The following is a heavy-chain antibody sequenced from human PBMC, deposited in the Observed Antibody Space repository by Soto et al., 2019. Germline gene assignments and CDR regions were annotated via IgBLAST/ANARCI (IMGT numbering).Heavy chain of an antibody. D-gene: IGHD2-15*01. Sequence: QVQLVQSGAEVRKPGASVKVSCKASGYTFSTSGMSWLRQAPGQGLEWMGGISTYNGDTNDAPKFQDRVTMPSDTSTSTVYMELRSLRSDDTAVYYCARAGAAQYYYYGMDVWGQGTRVTVSS. CDR3: ARAGAAQYYYYGMDV. CDR1: GYTFSTSG. CDR2: ISTYNGDT. J-gene: IGHJ6*02. V-gene: IGHV1-18*01.